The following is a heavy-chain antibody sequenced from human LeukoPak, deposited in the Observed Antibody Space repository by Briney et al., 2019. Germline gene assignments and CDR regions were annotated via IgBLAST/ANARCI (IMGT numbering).Heavy chain of an antibody. CDR3: ARWGAQPAAAISFDY. CDR1: GYTFSDYY. CDR2: IDPNSGGT. J-gene: IGHJ4*02. V-gene: IGHV1-2*02. Sequence: ASVKVSCKASGYTFSDYYLHWVRQAPGQGLEWMGWIDPNSGGTNYAQKFQGRVTMTRDTSINTAYMELTSLRSDDTAVYYCARWGAQPAAAISFDYWGQGTLVTVSS. D-gene: IGHD2-2*01.